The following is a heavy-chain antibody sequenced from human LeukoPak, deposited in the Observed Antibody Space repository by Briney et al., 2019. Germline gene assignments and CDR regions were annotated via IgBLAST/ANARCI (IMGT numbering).Heavy chain of an antibody. J-gene: IGHJ6*02. CDR1: GYTFTGYY. D-gene: IGHD5-24*01. Sequence: GASVKVSCKASGYTFTGYYMHWVRQAPGQGLEWMGWINPNSGGTNYAQKFQGWVTMTRDTSISTADMELSRLRSDDTAVYYCARGAERWLQYYYYYGMDVWGQGTTVTVSS. V-gene: IGHV1-2*04. CDR3: ARGAERWLQYYYYYGMDV. CDR2: INPNSGGT.